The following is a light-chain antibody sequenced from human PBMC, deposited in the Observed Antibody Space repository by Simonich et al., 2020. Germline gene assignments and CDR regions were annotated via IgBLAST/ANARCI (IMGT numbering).Light chain of an antibody. V-gene: IGLV2-23*01. Sequence: QSALTQPASVSGSPGQSITISCTGTSSDVGSYNLVSWYQQHPGKAPKLMIYEGSKRPSWVSNRFSGSKSGNTASLTISGLQAEDEADYYCCSYAGSSNDVFGGGTQLTVL. CDR2: EGS. CDR3: CSYAGSSNDV. CDR1: SSDVGSYNL. J-gene: IGLJ7*01.